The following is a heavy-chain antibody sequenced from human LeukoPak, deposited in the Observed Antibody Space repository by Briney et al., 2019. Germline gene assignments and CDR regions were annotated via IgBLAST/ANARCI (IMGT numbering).Heavy chain of an antibody. CDR3: AKEDSGYDVFDY. J-gene: IGHJ4*02. CDR1: GYTFTSYG. Sequence: ASVKVSCKASGYTFTSYGISWVRQAPGQGLEWMGWISAYNGNTNYAQKLQGRVTMTTDTSTSTAYMELRSLRSDDTAVYYCAKEDSGYDVFDYWGQGTLVTVSS. V-gene: IGHV1-18*01. D-gene: IGHD5-12*01. CDR2: ISAYNGNT.